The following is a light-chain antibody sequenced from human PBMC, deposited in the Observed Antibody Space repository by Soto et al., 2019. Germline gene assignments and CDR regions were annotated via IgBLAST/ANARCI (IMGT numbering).Light chain of an antibody. V-gene: IGKV1-5*03. CDR1: QTISSW. CDR3: QQYNSWT. J-gene: IGKJ1*01. CDR2: KAS. Sequence: DIQMTHSPSTLSGSVGDRVTITCRASQTISSWLAWYQQKPGKAPKLLIYKASTLKSGVPSRFSGSGSGTEFTLTISSLQPDDFATYYCQQYNSWTFGQGTKVDI.